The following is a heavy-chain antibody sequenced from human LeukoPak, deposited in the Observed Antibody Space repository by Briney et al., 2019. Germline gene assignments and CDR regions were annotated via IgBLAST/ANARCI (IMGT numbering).Heavy chain of an antibody. V-gene: IGHV7-4-1*02. CDR3: ARFRPHGYYDTFDI. CDR2: INTNSGDP. Sequence: ASVKVSCKASGYTFTNYGVNWVRQAPGEGLEWMGWINTNSGDPTYAQGFTGRFVFSLDTSVSTAYLQISSLRAEDTAVCYCARFRPHGYYDTFDIWGQGTMVTVSS. CDR1: GYTFTNYG. D-gene: IGHD5-18*01. J-gene: IGHJ3*02.